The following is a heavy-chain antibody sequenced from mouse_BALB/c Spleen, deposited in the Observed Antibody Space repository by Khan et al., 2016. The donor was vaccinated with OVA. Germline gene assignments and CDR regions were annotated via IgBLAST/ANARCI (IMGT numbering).Heavy chain of an antibody. CDR1: GYTFTDYV. Sequence: QIQLVQSGPELVKPGASVKMSCKASGYTFTDYVMNWVKQRNGQGLEWIGQIYPGSDSTYYNEKFKGKATLTADRSSSTAYMQLSTLTSEYFAVYFCARAGWDVFAYWGQGTLVTVSA. CDR2: IYPGSDST. CDR3: ARAGWDVFAY. V-gene: IGHV1-77*01. J-gene: IGHJ3*01. D-gene: IGHD4-1*01.